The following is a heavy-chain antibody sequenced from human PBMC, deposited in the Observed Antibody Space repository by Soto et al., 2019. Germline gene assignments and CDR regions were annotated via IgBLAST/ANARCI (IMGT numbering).Heavy chain of an antibody. J-gene: IGHJ4*02. CDR1: GGSISSSSYY. CDR3: ARRQQEQWLAFDY. CDR2: IYYSGST. D-gene: IGHD6-19*01. Sequence: QLQLQESGPGLVKPSETLSLTCTVSGGSISSSSYYWGWIRQPPGKGLEWIGSIYYSGSTYYNPSLKSRVTISVDTSKNQFSLKLSSVTAADTAVYYCARRQQEQWLAFDYWGQGTPVTVSS. V-gene: IGHV4-39*01.